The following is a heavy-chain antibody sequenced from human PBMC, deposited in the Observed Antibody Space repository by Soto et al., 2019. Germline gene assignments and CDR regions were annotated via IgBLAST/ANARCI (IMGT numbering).Heavy chain of an antibody. CDR2: ISAYNGNT. V-gene: IGHV1-18*01. J-gene: IGHJ6*02. D-gene: IGHD3-10*01. CDR1: GYTFTSYG. Sequence: ASVKVSCKASGYTFTSYGISWVRQAPGQGLEWMGWISAYNGNTNYAQKLQGRVTMTTDTSTSTAYMELRSLRSDDTAVYYCARGIMVRGVIDYHYGMDVWGQGTTVTVSS. CDR3: ARGIMVRGVIDYHYGMDV.